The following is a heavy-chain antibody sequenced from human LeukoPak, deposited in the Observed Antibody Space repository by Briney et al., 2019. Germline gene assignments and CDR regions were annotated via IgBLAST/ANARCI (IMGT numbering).Heavy chain of an antibody. J-gene: IGHJ4*02. CDR1: GFTFRGHA. D-gene: IGHD6-19*01. CDR3: ARDYSTGWHYFDN. CDR2: ISYDGGKK. V-gene: IGHV3-30*04. Sequence: PGGSLRLSCVGSGFTFRGHAMHWVRQAPGKGLEWVALISYDGGKKYHADSVKGRFTISRDNSKNTLYLQMNSLRAEDTAVYYCARDYSTGWHYFDNWGQGTLVTVSS.